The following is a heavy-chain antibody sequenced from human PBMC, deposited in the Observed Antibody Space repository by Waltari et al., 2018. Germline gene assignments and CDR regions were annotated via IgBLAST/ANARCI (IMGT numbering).Heavy chain of an antibody. Sequence: EVQLVESGGGLVQPGGSLRLSCSTSGFTFSAYWVTWVRQAPGKGVEWVGNIKTDGREEYYTDSVKGRFIISRDNAKNSLFLQMDSLRVEDTAVYYCARDGDRNYDYWGQGTLVTVSS. V-gene: IGHV3-7*01. CDR2: IKTDGREE. CDR3: ARDGDRNYDY. CDR1: GFTFSAYW. D-gene: IGHD1-7*01. J-gene: IGHJ4*02.